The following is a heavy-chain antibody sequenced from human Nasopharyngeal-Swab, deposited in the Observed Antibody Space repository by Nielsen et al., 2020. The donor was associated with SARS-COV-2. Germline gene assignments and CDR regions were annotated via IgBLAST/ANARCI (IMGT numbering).Heavy chain of an antibody. D-gene: IGHD1-7*01. CDR1: GGSISSSNW. Sequence: SETLSLTCAVSGGSISSSNWWSWVRQPPGKGLEVIGEIYHSGSTNYNPSLKSRVAISVDKSKNQFSLKLSSVTAAVTAVYYCARRDWNYVFDYWGQGTLVTVSS. J-gene: IGHJ4*02. CDR2: IYHSGST. CDR3: ARRDWNYVFDY. V-gene: IGHV4-4*02.